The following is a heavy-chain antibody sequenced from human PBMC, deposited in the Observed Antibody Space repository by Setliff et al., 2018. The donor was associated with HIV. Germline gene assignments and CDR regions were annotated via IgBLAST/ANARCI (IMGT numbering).Heavy chain of an antibody. CDR2: IQGDGSRT. CDR3: AKDMDSDTSGYYYAFDI. J-gene: IGHJ3*02. V-gene: IGHV3-43*01. Sequence: GGSLRLSCAASGFTFRRFSMHWVRQAPGKALEWVSLIQGDGSRTYYADSVKGRFTISRDNAKNSLYLQMNSLRTEDTALYYCAKDMDSDTSGYYYAFDIWGQGTMVTVS. CDR1: GFTFRRFS. D-gene: IGHD3-22*01.